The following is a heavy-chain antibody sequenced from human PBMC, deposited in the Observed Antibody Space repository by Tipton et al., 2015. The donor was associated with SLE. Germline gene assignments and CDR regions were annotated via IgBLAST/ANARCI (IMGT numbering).Heavy chain of an antibody. Sequence: QVQLVQSGAEVKKPGSSVKVSCKASGGTFSSYAISWVRQAPGQGLEWMGGIIPIFGTANYAQKFQGRVTITADESTSTAYMELSSLRSEDTAVYYCARGRGYYYDSSAHYFQHWGQGTLVTVSS. D-gene: IGHD3-22*01. J-gene: IGHJ1*01. CDR2: IIPIFGTA. CDR3: ARGRGYYYDSSAHYFQH. V-gene: IGHV1-69*01. CDR1: GGTFSSYA.